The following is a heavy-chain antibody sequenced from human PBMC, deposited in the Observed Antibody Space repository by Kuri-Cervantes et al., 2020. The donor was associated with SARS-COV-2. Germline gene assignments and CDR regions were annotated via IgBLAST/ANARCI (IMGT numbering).Heavy chain of an antibody. CDR3: ARGDAFDI. V-gene: IGHV3-30-3*01. Sequence: SCAASGFTFSSYAMHWVRQAPGKGLEWVAVISYDGSNKYYADSVKGRFTISRDNSKNTLYPQMNSLRAEDTAVYYCARGDAFDIWGQGTMVTVSS. J-gene: IGHJ3*02. CDR2: ISYDGSNK. CDR1: GFTFSSYA.